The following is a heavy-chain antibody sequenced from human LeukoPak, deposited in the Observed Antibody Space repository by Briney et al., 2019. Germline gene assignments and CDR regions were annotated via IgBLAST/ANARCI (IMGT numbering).Heavy chain of an antibody. CDR3: TTGSSGWPGTDIY. Sequence: GGSLRLSCAASGFTFSNAWMSWVRQAPGKGLEWVGRIKSKTDGGTTDYAAPVKGRFTISRDDSKNTLYLQMNSLKTEDTAVYYCTTGSSGWPGTDIYWGQGTLVTVSS. CDR2: IKSKTDGGTT. CDR1: GFTFSNAW. V-gene: IGHV3-15*01. J-gene: IGHJ4*02. D-gene: IGHD6-19*01.